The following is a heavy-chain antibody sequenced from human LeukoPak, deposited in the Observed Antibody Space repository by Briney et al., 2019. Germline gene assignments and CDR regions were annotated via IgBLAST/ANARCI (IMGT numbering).Heavy chain of an antibody. CDR2: INPSGDST. Sequence: GASVKVSCKASAFSFTSYYMHWVRQAPGQGLEWMGIINPSGDSTNYAQKFQGRVTITRDTSTSTVYMELSSLRSEDTAVYYCARDNSRSDSGTSYWWFDPWGQGTLVPVSS. D-gene: IGHD3-22*01. J-gene: IGHJ5*02. CDR1: AFSFTSYY. V-gene: IGHV1-46*01. CDR3: ARDNSRSDSGTSYWWFDP.